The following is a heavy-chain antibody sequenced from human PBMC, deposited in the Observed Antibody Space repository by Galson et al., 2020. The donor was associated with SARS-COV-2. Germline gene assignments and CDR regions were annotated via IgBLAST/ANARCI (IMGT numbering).Heavy chain of an antibody. CDR2: HSDGST. V-gene: IGHV4-4*09. CDR3: ARYTTSSVSFDS. Sequence: HSDGSTNYNPSLKSRLTISVDTAKNQFSLRLSSVTAADTAVYFCARYTTSSVSFDSWGQGTLVTVSS. J-gene: IGHJ4*02. D-gene: IGHD6-6*01.